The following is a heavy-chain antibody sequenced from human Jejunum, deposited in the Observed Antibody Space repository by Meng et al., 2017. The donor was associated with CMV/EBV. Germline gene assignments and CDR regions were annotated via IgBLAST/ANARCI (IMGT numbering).Heavy chain of an antibody. CDR3: VKNEEGADWLGP. J-gene: IGHJ5*02. V-gene: IGHV1-46*01. D-gene: IGHD1-1*01. Sequence: CKASGYNFISHYMHWVREAPGQGLEWMGVINPGGGTTSYAQKFQGRVTMTRDTSTSTVYMELSSLRSEGTAVYYCVKNEEGADWLGPWGQGALVTVSS. CDR1: GYNFISHY. CDR2: INPGGGTT.